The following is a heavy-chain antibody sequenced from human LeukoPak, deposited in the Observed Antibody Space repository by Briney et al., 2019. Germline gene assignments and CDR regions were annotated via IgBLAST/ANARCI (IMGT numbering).Heavy chain of an antibody. CDR1: GYTFTSYG. Sequence: ASVKVSCKASGYTFTSYGISWVRQAPGQGLEWMGWISAYNGNTNYAQKLQGRVTMTTDTSTSTAYMELRSLGSDDTAVYYCARDGYSSSWYGYYYYMDVWGKGTTVTVSS. J-gene: IGHJ6*03. D-gene: IGHD6-13*01. V-gene: IGHV1-18*01. CDR3: ARDGYSSSWYGYYYYMDV. CDR2: ISAYNGNT.